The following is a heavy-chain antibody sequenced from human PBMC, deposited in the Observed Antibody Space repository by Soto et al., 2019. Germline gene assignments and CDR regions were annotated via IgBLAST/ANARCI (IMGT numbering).Heavy chain of an antibody. CDR1: GFTFSSYA. Sequence: QVQVVESGGGVVQPGRSLRLSCAASGFTFSSYAIHWVRQAPGKGLEWVALISYDGSNKYYADSVKGRFTISRDNSKNTLYLQMNSLRAEDTAVYFCALDPFSSGWLDYWGQGTLVTVSS. J-gene: IGHJ4*02. CDR2: ISYDGSNK. CDR3: ALDPFSSGWLDY. V-gene: IGHV3-30-3*01. D-gene: IGHD6-19*01.